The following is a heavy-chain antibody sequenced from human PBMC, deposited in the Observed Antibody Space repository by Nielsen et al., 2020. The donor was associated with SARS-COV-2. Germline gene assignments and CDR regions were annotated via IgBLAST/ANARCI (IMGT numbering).Heavy chain of an antibody. D-gene: IGHD3-22*01. Sequence: VRQAPGKGLEWVSAISGSGGSTYYADSVKGRFTISRDNSKNTLYLQMNSLRAEDTAVYYCAKDHRYYYDSSGYIYYYYYGMDVWGQGTTVTVSS. J-gene: IGHJ6*02. CDR2: ISGSGGST. V-gene: IGHV3-23*01. CDR3: AKDHRYYYDSSGYIYYYYYGMDV.